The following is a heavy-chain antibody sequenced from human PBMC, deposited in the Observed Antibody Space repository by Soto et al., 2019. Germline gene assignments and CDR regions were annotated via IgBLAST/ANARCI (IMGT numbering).Heavy chain of an antibody. CDR1: GYSFTSYW. CDR3: ARRGYSYGFSFDY. V-gene: IGHV5-51*01. D-gene: IGHD5-18*01. CDR2: IYPGDSDT. J-gene: IGHJ4*02. Sequence: GESLKISCKVSGYSFTSYWIGGVRQMPGKGLEWMGIIYPGDSDTRYSPSFQGQVTISADKSISTAYLQWSSLKASDTAMYYCARRGYSYGFSFDYWGQGTLVTVSS.